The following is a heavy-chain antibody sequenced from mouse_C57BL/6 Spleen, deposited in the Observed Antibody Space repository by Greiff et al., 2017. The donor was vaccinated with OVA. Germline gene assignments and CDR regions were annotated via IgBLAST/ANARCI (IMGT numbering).Heavy chain of an antibody. CDR1: GFSFNTYA. D-gene: IGHD1-1*01. Sequence: EVHLVESGGGLVQPKGSLKLSCAASGFSFNTYAMNWVRQAPGKGLEWVARIRSKSNNYATYYADSVKDRFTISRDDSESMLYLQMNNLKTEDTAMYYCVRDYYGSSYEGAYFDYWGQGTTLTVSS. CDR3: VRDYYGSSYEGAYFDY. CDR2: IRSKSNNYAT. J-gene: IGHJ2*01. V-gene: IGHV10-1*01.